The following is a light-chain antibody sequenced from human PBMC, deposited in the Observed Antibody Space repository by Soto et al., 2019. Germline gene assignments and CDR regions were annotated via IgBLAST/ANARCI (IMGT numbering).Light chain of an antibody. CDR3: QQYNSWPT. V-gene: IGKV3-15*01. CDR1: HTISTN. CDR2: VAS. J-gene: IGKJ4*01. Sequence: EIIMTQSPATLSVSPGGGATLSCRTSHTISTNLPWYQHKRGQSPRLLVYVASTRATGVPDRFSGSGSGAEFTLSISSLQSEDFAVYYCQQYNSWPTFGGGTKVEIK.